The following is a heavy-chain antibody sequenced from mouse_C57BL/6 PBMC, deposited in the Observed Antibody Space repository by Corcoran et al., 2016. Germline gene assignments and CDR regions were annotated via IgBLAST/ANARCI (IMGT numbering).Heavy chain of an antibody. V-gene: IGHV1-26*01. J-gene: IGHJ2*01. D-gene: IGHD4-1*01. CDR2: INPNNGGT. CDR1: GYTFTDYY. Sequence: EVQLQQSGPELVKPGASVKISCKASGYTFTDYYMNWVKQSHGKSLEWIGDINPNNGGTSYNQKFKGKATLTVDKSSSTAYMELRSLTSEDSAVYYCAREETGPWGQGTTLTVSS. CDR3: AREETGP.